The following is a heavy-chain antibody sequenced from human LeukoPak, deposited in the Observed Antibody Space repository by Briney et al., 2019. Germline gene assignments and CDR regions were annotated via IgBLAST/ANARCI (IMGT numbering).Heavy chain of an antibody. J-gene: IGHJ4*02. Sequence: GGSLRLSCAASGFTFSSYSMNWVRQAPGEGLEWVSSISSSSSYIYYADSVKGRFTISGDNAKNSLYLQMNSLRAEDTAVYYCARDSRQLGRLIDYWGQGTLVTVSS. V-gene: IGHV3-21*01. CDR3: ARDSRQLGRLIDY. CDR2: ISSSSSYI. CDR1: GFTFSSYS. D-gene: IGHD6-6*01.